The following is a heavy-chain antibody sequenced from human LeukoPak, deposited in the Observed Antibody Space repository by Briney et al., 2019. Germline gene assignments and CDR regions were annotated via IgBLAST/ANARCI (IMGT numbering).Heavy chain of an antibody. CDR1: GFTFSSYG. V-gene: IGHV3-30*18. D-gene: IGHD4-23*01. CDR2: ISYDGSNK. CDR3: AKDGTTVVTQSAFDY. Sequence: PGGSLRLSCAASGFTFSSYGMHWVRQAPGKGLEWVAVISYDGSNKYYADSVKGRFTISRDNSKNTLYLQMNSPRAEDTAVYYCAKDGTTVVTQSAFDYWGQGTLVTVSS. J-gene: IGHJ4*02.